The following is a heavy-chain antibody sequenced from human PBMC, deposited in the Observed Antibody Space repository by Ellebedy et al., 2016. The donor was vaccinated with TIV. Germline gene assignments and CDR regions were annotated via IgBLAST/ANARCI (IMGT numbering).Heavy chain of an antibody. J-gene: IGHJ5*02. CDR1: GYSFTSTW. CDR2: IDPTDSYT. CDR3: VRHGPRRGWYINNWFDL. Sequence: GESLKISXKASGYSFTSTWISWVRQMPGKGLEWMGRIDPTDSYTAYNPSFRGHVTISSDKAINTAYLQWTSLKASDTAIYYCVRHGPRRGWYINNWFDLWGQGTLVSVSS. V-gene: IGHV5-10-1*01. D-gene: IGHD2-15*01.